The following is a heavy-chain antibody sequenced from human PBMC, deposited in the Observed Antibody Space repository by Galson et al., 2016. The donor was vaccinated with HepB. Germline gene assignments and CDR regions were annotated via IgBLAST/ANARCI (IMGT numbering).Heavy chain of an antibody. CDR2: IGRSGPY. V-gene: IGHV3-21*04. CDR3: AKDILENWNEEGAYDFWSGRAWGMDV. J-gene: IGHJ6*02. CDR1: GFTFIRHN. Sequence: SLRLSCAASGFTFIRHNMDWVRQAPGKGLEWVASIGRSGPYYADSVKGRFTISRDNAKNSLYLQVTSLRPEDTALYYCAKDILENWNEEGAYDFWSGRAWGMDVWGQGTTVTVSS. D-gene: IGHD3-3*01.